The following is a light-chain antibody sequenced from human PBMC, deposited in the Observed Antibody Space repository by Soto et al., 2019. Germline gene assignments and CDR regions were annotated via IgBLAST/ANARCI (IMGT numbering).Light chain of an antibody. V-gene: IGLV1-40*01. CDR2: NNN. Sequence: QAVVTQPPSVSGAPGQRVTISCTGSSSNIGAGYDVHWYQRLPGTAPKVLIYNNNNRPSGVPDRFSGSKSGTSASLAITGLHAEDEADYYCQSYDSSLSGSYVFGTGTKVTVL. J-gene: IGLJ1*01. CDR3: QSYDSSLSGSYV. CDR1: SSNIGAGYD.